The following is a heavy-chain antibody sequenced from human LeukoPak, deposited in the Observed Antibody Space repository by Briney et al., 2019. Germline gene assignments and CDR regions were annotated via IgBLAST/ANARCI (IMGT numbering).Heavy chain of an antibody. CDR3: AKGEPVIKNIAGFDY. V-gene: IGHV3-30*18. D-gene: IGHD6-13*01. CDR1: GLIVSNNY. Sequence: GGSLRLSCAASGLIVSNNYMNWVRQAPGKGLEWVAVISYDGSNKYYADSVKGRFTISRDNSKNTLYLQMNSLRAEDTAVYYCAKGEPVIKNIAGFDYWGQGTLVTVSS. CDR2: ISYDGSNK. J-gene: IGHJ4*02.